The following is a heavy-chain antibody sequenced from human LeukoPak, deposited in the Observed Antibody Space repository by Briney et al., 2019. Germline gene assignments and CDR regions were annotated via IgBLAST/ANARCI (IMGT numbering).Heavy chain of an antibody. CDR2: ISGSGGST. J-gene: IGHJ5*02. CDR1: GFTFDTYA. V-gene: IGHV3-23*01. D-gene: IGHD6-19*01. Sequence: PGGSLRLSCAASGFTFDTYAMNWVRQAPGKGLEWVSVISGSGGSTYYADSVKGRFTISRDNSRNTLYLQMNSLRAEDTALYYCAKDAIAVAGNVNWFDPWGQGTLVTVSS. CDR3: AKDAIAVAGNVNWFDP.